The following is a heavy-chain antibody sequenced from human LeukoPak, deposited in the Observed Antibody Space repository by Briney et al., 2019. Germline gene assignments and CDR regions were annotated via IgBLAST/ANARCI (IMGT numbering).Heavy chain of an antibody. CDR3: ARQTIAAAGPSDY. CDR1: GYTFTSYD. CDR2: VNPNSGNT. D-gene: IGHD6-13*01. V-gene: IGHV1-8*01. Sequence: ASVKVSCKASGYTFTSYDINWVRQATGQGLEWMGWVNPNSGNTGYAQKFQGRVTMTRNTSISTAYMELSSLRSEDTAVYYCARQTIAAAGPSDYWGQGTLVTVSS. J-gene: IGHJ4*02.